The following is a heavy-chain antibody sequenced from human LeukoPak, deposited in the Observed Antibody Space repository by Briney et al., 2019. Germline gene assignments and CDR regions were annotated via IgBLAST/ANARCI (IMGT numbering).Heavy chain of an antibody. CDR3: ARDQGGIVGATHAFDI. J-gene: IGHJ3*02. V-gene: IGHV3-23*01. Sequence: PGGSLRLSCAASGFTLSDYGMSWVRQTPGKGLEWVSAISGSGTFIFYPDSVTGRFTISRDNSKNTVYLQLNSLRAEDTAVYYCARDQGGIVGATHAFDIWGQGTMVTVSS. CDR1: GFTLSDYG. CDR2: ISGSGTFI. D-gene: IGHD1-26*01.